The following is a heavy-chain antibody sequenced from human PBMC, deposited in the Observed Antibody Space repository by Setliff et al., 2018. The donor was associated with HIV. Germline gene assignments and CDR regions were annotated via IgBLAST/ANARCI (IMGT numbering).Heavy chain of an antibody. V-gene: IGHV1-24*01. CDR3: ATSGFYDILTGPTPGVFDI. Sequence: ASVKVSCKVSGYSLTELSIHWVRQAPGEGLEWMGGFDPEDGETVYAEKFQGRVTMTEDTSTDTAYMALSSLRSEDTAMYYCATSGFYDILTGPTPGVFDIWGQGTMVTV. D-gene: IGHD3-9*01. CDR2: FDPEDGET. J-gene: IGHJ3*02. CDR1: GYSLTELS.